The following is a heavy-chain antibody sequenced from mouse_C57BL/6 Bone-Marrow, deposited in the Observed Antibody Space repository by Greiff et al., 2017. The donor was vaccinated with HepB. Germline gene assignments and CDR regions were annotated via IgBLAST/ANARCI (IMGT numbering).Heavy chain of an antibody. CDR1: GYTFTSYW. V-gene: IGHV1-61*01. J-gene: IGHJ1*03. D-gene: IGHD1-1*01. CDR3: AIYGSSYGWYFDV. CDR2: IYPSDSET. Sequence: QVQLQQPGAELVRPGSSVKLSCKASGYTFTSYWMDWVKQRPGQGLEWIGNIYPSDSETHYNQKFKDKATLTVDKSSSTAYMQLSSLTSEDSAVYYCAIYGSSYGWYFDVWGTGTTVTVSS.